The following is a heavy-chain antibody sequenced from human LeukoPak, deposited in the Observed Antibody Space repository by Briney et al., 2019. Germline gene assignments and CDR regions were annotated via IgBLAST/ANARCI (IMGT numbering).Heavy chain of an antibody. V-gene: IGHV1-2*02. CDR3: ASGAWFGEFHPLDY. Sequence: ASVKVSCKASGYAFTGYYMHWMRQAPGQGLEWMGWINPNSGGTNYAQKFQGRVTMTRDTSISTAYMELSRLRSDDTAVYYCASGAWFGEFHPLDYWGQGTLVTVSS. CDR2: INPNSGGT. J-gene: IGHJ4*02. CDR1: GYAFTGYY. D-gene: IGHD3-10*01.